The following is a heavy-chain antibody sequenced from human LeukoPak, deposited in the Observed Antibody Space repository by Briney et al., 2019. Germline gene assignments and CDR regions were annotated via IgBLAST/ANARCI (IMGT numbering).Heavy chain of an antibody. V-gene: IGHV3-53*01. CDR1: GFTVSSNY. CDR2: IYSGGST. CDR3: AKDPGIAAAGAFDY. J-gene: IGHJ4*02. Sequence: LAGGSLRLSCAASGFTVSSNYMSWVRQAPGKGLEWVSVIYSGGSTYYADSVKGRFTISRDNSKNTLYLQMNSLRAEDTAVYYCAKDPGIAAAGAFDYWGQGTLVTVSS. D-gene: IGHD6-13*01.